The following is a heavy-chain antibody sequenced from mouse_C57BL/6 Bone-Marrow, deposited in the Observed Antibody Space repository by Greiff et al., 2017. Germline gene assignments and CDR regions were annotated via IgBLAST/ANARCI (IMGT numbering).Heavy chain of an antibody. V-gene: IGHV1-15*01. CDR1: GYTFTDYE. CDR3: TRRKLGPGDD. Sequence: VQLQQSGAELVRPGASVTLSCKASGYTFTDYEMHWVKQTPVHGLEWIGAIDPETGGTAYNQKFKGKAILTADKSSSTAYMELRSLTSEDSAVYYCTRRKLGPGDDWGQGTTLTVSS. J-gene: IGHJ2*01. CDR2: IDPETGGT. D-gene: IGHD4-1*01.